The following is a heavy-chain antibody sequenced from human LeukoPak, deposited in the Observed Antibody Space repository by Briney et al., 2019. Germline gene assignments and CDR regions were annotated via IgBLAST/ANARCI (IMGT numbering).Heavy chain of an antibody. CDR2: IYYSGST. CDR3: ARDQWGLDYYYYGMDV. V-gene: IGHV4-39*07. D-gene: IGHD1-26*01. Sequence: PSETLSLTCAVSGGSISTYYWSWIRQPPGKGLEWIGSIYYSGSTYYNPSLKSRVTISVDTSKNQFSLKLSSVTAADTAVYYCARDQWGLDYYYYGMDVWGQGTTVTVSS. CDR1: GGSISTYY. J-gene: IGHJ6*02.